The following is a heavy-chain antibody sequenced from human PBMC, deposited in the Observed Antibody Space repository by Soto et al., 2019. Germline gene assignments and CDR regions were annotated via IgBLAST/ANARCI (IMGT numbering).Heavy chain of an antibody. Sequence: GGSLRLSCSASGFSFSDSAMHWVRQAPGKRLEYVSAISTNGRSTYYADSVKGRFTISRDNSKNTVHLQMSSLRAEDTALYYCLRDIFGVVIFDSWGQGTPVTVSS. CDR1: GFSFSDSA. D-gene: IGHD3-3*01. CDR3: LRDIFGVVIFDS. CDR2: ISTNGRST. V-gene: IGHV3-64D*06. J-gene: IGHJ4*02.